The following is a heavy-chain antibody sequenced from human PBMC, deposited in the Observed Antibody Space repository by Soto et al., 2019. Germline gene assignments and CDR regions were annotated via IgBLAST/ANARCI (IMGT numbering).Heavy chain of an antibody. CDR3: ARDSRRRADSGTRPLYYFDY. CDR1: GGSIGSGDYY. V-gene: IGHV4-30-4*01. CDR2: IYYTGNT. J-gene: IGHJ4*02. D-gene: IGHD1-26*01. Sequence: QVQLKESGLGLVKPSQTLSLTCSVSGGSIGSGDYYWSWVRQSPGKGLEWIGYIYYTGNTYYNPSLGSRVTFSVDTSQNQLSLRLSDVTVADTAVYYCARDSRRRADSGTRPLYYFDYWGQGTLVTVSS.